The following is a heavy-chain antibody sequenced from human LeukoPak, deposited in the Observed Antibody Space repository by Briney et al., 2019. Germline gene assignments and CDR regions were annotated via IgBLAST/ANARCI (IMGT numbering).Heavy chain of an antibody. D-gene: IGHD3-3*01. CDR3: AKDGRGVVTNWFDP. CDR1: GFTFSSYA. CDR2: ISGSGGST. V-gene: IGHV3-23*01. J-gene: IGHJ5*02. Sequence: PGGSLRLSCAASGFTFSSYAMSWVRQAPGKGLEWVSAISGSGGSTYYADSVKGRFTISRGNSKNTLYLQMNSLRAEDTAVYYCAKDGRGVVTNWFDPWGQGTLVTVSS.